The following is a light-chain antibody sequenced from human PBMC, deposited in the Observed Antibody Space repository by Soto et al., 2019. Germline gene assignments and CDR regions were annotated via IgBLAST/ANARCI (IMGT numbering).Light chain of an antibody. CDR3: QQYNNWPPSYT. CDR2: DAS. CDR1: QSISIN. J-gene: IGKJ2*01. Sequence: EIVMTQSPATLSVSPGERATLSCRASQSISINLAWYQHKPGQAPRLLIYDASTRATGIPARFSGSGSGTEFTLTISSLQSEDFAFYYCQQYNNWPPSYTFGQGTKLEIK. V-gene: IGKV3-15*01.